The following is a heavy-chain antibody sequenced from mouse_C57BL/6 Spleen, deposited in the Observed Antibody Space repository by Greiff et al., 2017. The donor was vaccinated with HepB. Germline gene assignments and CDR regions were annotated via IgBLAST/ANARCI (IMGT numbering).Heavy chain of an antibody. Sequence: EVQLQESGGGLVQPGGSMKLSCVASGFTFSNYWMNWVRQSPEKGLEWVAQIRLKSDNYATHYAESVKGRFTISRDDSKSSVYLQMNNLRAEDTGIYYCTRGLRYGFDYWGQGTTLTVSS. V-gene: IGHV6-3*01. CDR2: IRLKSDNYAT. CDR1: GFTFSNYW. D-gene: IGHD1-1*01. CDR3: TRGLRYGFDY. J-gene: IGHJ2*01.